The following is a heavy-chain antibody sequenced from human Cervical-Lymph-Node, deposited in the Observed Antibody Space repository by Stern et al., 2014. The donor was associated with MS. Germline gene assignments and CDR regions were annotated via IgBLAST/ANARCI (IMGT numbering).Heavy chain of an antibody. J-gene: IGHJ4*02. Sequence: VQLVESGGGVVKPGRPLRLSCVASGFRVSSYAMHWVRQAPGKGLEWVAVISYDGITKYYADSVKGRFIISRDNSKNTLNLQLNNVTIEDAAVYYCACYHYDENGHYPDFDYWGQGTLVTVSS. V-gene: IGHV3-30-3*01. D-gene: IGHD3-16*01. CDR3: ACYHYDENGHYPDFDY. CDR1: GFRVSSYA. CDR2: ISYDGITK.